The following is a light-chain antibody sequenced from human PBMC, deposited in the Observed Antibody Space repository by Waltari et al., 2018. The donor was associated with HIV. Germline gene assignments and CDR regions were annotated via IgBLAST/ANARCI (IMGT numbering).Light chain of an antibody. V-gene: IGKV1-5*03. CDR2: KAS. CDR1: QNISNH. J-gene: IGKJ1*01. CDR3: QQFQTYRT. Sequence: IQMSQSPSTLSASVGDRVSLTCRATQNISNHLAWYQQKPGKAPKLLIYKASSLESGVPSRFSGSGIGTEFTLTINTLQPDDFAIYYCQQFQTYRTFGQGTKVEV.